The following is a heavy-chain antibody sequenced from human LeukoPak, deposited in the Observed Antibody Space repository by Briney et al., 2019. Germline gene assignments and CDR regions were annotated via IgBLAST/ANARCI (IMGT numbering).Heavy chain of an antibody. V-gene: IGHV3-30*02. Sequence: GGSLTLACAASGFTFSSYGMHWVRQAPGKGLEWVAFIRYDGSNKYYADSVKGRSTISRDNSKNTLYLQMNTLRAEDTAVYYCAKDGGAVAGTWIDYWGQGTLVSVSS. J-gene: IGHJ4*02. CDR2: IRYDGSNK. D-gene: IGHD6-19*01. CDR3: AKDGGAVAGTWIDY. CDR1: GFTFSSYG.